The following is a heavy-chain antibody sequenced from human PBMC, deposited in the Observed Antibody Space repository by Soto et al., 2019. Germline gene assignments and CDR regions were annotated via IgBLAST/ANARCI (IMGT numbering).Heavy chain of an antibody. CDR1: GDTFTNFG. CDR2: IATYNSNK. V-gene: IGHV1-18*01. J-gene: IGHJ5*02. Sequence: GPEVKKPGASVTVSCKTSGDTFTNFGLSWVRQAPGQGLEWMGWIATYNSNKNYAQKFQGRLTLTTDTSTSTGYMELKSLEYDDTAVYDCARVLRGVVNWFDPWGQGTLVTVSS. CDR3: ARVLRGVVNWFDP. D-gene: IGHD3-10*01.